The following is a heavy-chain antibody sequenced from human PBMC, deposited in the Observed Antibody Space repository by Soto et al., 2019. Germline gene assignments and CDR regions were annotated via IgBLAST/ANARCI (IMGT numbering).Heavy chain of an antibody. J-gene: IGHJ6*02. CDR2: ISSSSSYI. CDR3: ARDPTSVGAEYPNDYYYYGMDV. V-gene: IGHV3-21*01. Sequence: PGGSLRLSCAASGFTFSSYSMNWVRQAPGKGLEWVSSISSSSSYIYYADSVKGRFTISRDNAKNSLYLQMNSLRAEDTAVYYCARDPTSVGAEYPNDYYYYGMDVWGQGTTVTVSS. D-gene: IGHD1-26*01. CDR1: GFTFSSYS.